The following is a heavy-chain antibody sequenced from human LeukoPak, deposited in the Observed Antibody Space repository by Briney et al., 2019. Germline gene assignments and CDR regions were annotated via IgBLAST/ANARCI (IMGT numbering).Heavy chain of an antibody. V-gene: IGHV3-48*01. CDR2: ISSSGSAV. CDR1: GFTFSSYG. Sequence: PGGSLRLSCAASGFTFSSYGMNWVRQAPGKGLEWVSYISSSGSAVYYTDSVKGRFTISRDNSKTTLYLQMNSLRAEDTAVYYCAKGAYYDSHYYFDYWGQGTLVTVSS. J-gene: IGHJ4*02. CDR3: AKGAYYDSHYYFDY. D-gene: IGHD3-22*01.